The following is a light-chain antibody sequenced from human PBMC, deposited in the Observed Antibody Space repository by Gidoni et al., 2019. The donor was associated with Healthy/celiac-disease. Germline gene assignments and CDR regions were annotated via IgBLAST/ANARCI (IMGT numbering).Light chain of an antibody. CDR2: AEA. Sequence: DIQLTQSPSFLSASVGDRVTITCRASQGISSYLAWYQQKPGKAPKLLIYAEATLQSGVPSRFSGSGSGTEFTLTISSLQPEDLATYYCQQLNSYPWTFGQGTKVEIK. V-gene: IGKV1-9*01. J-gene: IGKJ1*01. CDR1: QGISSY. CDR3: QQLNSYPWT.